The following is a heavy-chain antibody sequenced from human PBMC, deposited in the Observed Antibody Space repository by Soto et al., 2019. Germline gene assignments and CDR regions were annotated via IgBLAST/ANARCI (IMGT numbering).Heavy chain of an antibody. CDR1: GFTVSSNY. J-gene: IGHJ3*02. V-gene: IGHV3-66*01. CDR3: ARDCSGGSCYPLRYAFDI. Sequence: GGSLRLSCEASGFTVSSNYMSWVRQAPGKGLEWVSVIYSGGSTYYADSVKGRFTISRDNSKNTLYLQMNSLRAEDTAVYYCARDCSGGSCYPLRYAFDIWGQGTMVTVSS. D-gene: IGHD2-15*01. CDR2: IYSGGST.